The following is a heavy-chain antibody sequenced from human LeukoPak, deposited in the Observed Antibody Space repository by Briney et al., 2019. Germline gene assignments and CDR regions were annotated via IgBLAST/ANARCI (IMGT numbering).Heavy chain of an antibody. D-gene: IGHD3-9*01. V-gene: IGHV1-69*13. CDR3: ARAHGVRYFDWLYTKFDS. CDR2: IISIFGTA. Sequence: GASVKVSCKASGYTFTTYGISWVRQAPGQGLEWMGGIISIFGTANYAQKFQGRVTITADESTSTAYMELSSLRSEDTAVYYCARAHGVRYFDWLYTKFDSWGQGTLVTVSS. J-gene: IGHJ5*01. CDR1: GYTFTTYG.